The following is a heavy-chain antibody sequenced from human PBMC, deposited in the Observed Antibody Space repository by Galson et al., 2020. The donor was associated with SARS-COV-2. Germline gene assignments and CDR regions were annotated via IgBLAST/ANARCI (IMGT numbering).Heavy chain of an antibody. D-gene: IGHD3-3*01. V-gene: IGHV1-2*02. J-gene: IGHJ6*03. CDR3: ASHVFPDSDFWSGFMDV. CDR2: INPKSGGT. CDR1: GYTFTDYY. Sequence: ASVKVSCKASGYTFTDYYIHWVRQAPGQGLEWMGWINPKSGGTNYAQKFEGRVTMTRDTSITTAYMELSRLRADDTAVYYCASHVFPDSDFWSGFMDVWGKGTTVIVSS.